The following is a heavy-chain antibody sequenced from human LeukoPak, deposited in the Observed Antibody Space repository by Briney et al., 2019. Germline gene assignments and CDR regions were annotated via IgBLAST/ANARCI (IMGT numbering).Heavy chain of an antibody. CDR3: ARDNGGIDY. D-gene: IGHD4-23*01. CDR1: GYSFSNYW. V-gene: IGHV3-74*01. Sequence: GGSLILSCAASGYSFSNYWMHWVRQAPGKGLVWVSHVNNDGSSTNYADSVKGRFTVSRDNAKNTLYLQMNRLRAEDTAMYYCARDNGGIDYWGQGALVTVSS. J-gene: IGHJ4*02. CDR2: VNNDGSST.